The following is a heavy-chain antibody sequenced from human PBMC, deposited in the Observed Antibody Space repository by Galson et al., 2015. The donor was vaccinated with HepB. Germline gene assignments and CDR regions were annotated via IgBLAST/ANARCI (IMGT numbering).Heavy chain of an antibody. J-gene: IGHJ5*02. Sequence: SVKVSCKASGYTFTSYGISWARQAPGQGLEWMGWISGHNGDTVYAEKFQGRVTMTTDTSTSTAYMEVRSLRSDDTAVYYCVRDLSWSSKGPAVAHTEGDWLDPWGQGTLVTVSS. CDR2: ISGHNGDT. V-gene: IGHV1-18*01. CDR3: VRDLSWSSKGPAVAHTEGDWLDP. D-gene: IGHD6-13*01. CDR1: GYTFTSYG.